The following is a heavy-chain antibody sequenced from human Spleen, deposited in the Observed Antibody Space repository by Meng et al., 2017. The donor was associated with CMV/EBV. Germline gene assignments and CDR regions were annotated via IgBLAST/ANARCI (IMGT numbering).Heavy chain of an antibody. V-gene: IGHV1-18*01. Sequence: KASGYNLSSYAINWVRQAHGQGLEWLGWISPHNGDTNYAQNLKGRVTMTADTSTSTVYMELTSLRSDDTAVYYCARDLGATRRPLGYWGQGTLVTVSS. CDR3: ARDLGATRRPLGY. D-gene: IGHD1-26*01. J-gene: IGHJ4*02. CDR2: ISPHNGDT. CDR1: GYNLSSYA.